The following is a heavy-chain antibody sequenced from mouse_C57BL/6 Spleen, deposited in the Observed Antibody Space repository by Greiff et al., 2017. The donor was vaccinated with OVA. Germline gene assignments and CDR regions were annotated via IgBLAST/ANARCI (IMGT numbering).Heavy chain of an antibody. CDR1: GYTFTDYY. CDR2: INPNNGGT. J-gene: IGHJ4*01. V-gene: IGHV1-22*01. CDR3: ARSTYYIAKCD. Sequence: VQLQQPGPELVKPGASVKMSCKASGYTFTDYYMHWVKQSHGQSLEWIGNINPNNGGTSYNQKFKGKATLTVNKSSSTAYMELSSLTSEDSADYYCARSTYYIAKCDWGKGATVTVST. D-gene: IGHD2-12*01.